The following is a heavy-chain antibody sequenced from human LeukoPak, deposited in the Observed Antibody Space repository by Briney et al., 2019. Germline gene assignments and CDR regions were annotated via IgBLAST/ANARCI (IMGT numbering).Heavy chain of an antibody. CDR2: ISAYNGNT. J-gene: IGHJ5*02. Sequence: ASVKVSCKASGYTFTSYGISWVRQAPGQGLEWMGWISAYNGNTNYAQKLQGRVTMTTDTSTSTAYMELRSLRSDDTAVYYCASSVMVRGVIVGLDPWGQGTLVTVSS. V-gene: IGHV1-18*01. CDR1: GYTFTSYG. CDR3: ASSVMVRGVIVGLDP. D-gene: IGHD3-10*01.